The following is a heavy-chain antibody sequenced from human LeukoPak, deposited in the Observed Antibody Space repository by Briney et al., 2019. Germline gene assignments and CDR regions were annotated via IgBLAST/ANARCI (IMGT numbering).Heavy chain of an antibody. V-gene: IGHV1-2*02. CDR3: ARGGGRYSVDY. D-gene: IGHD1-26*01. CDR2: ISPNSGGT. CDR1: GYTFIDYY. Sequence: ASVKVSCKASGYTFIDYYMRWVRQAPGQGLEWIGWISPNSGGTKSVQKFQGRVTMTRDTSITTVYMELSGLSFDDTAVYYCARGGGRYSVDYWGQGTLVIVSS. J-gene: IGHJ4*02.